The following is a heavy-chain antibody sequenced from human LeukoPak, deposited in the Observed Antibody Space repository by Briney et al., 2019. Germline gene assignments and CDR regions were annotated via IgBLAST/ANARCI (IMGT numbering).Heavy chain of an antibody. D-gene: IGHD3-22*01. CDR2: IDDRGST. CDR3: ARLGPRNSSGYYYY. V-gene: IGHV4-39*01. CDR1: GGSVSSSSYF. J-gene: IGHJ4*02. Sequence: PSETLSLTCTVSGGSVSSSSYFWGWIRQPPGKGLDWIRSIDDRGSTYYNPSLKSRVTISVDTSKNQFSLRLSSVTAADTAVYYCARLGPRNSSGYYYYWGQGTLVTVS.